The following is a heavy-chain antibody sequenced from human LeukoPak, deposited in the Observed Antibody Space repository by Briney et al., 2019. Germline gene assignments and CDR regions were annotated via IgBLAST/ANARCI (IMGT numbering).Heavy chain of an antibody. Sequence: GGSLRLSCAASGFTFSSYSMNWVRQAPGKGLEWVSSISSSSSYIYYADSVKGRFTISRDNAKNSLYLQMNSLRAEDTAVYYCARDLGYYDSSGYYSNNYYYYYYMDVWGKGTTVTVSS. CDR1: GFTFSSYS. CDR3: ARDLGYYDSSGYYSNNYYYYYYMDV. J-gene: IGHJ6*03. V-gene: IGHV3-21*01. D-gene: IGHD3-22*01. CDR2: ISSSSSYI.